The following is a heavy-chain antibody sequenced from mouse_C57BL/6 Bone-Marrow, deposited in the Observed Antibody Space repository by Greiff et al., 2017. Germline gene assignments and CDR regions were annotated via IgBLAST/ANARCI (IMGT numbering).Heavy chain of an antibody. Sequence: VQLQQSGAELVKPGASVKISCKASGYAFSSYWMNWVKQRPGKGLAWIGQIYPGDGDTNYNGKFKGKATLTADKSSSTAYMQLSSLTSEDSAVYFCARSLYCSNLAWFAYWGQGTLVTVSA. CDR1: GYAFSSYW. J-gene: IGHJ3*01. D-gene: IGHD2-5*01. V-gene: IGHV1-80*01. CDR2: IYPGDGDT. CDR3: ARSLYCSNLAWFAY.